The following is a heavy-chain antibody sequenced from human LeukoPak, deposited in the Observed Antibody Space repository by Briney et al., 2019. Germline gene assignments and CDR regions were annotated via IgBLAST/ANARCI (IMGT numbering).Heavy chain of an antibody. CDR2: MKQDGREK. D-gene: IGHD5-18*01. V-gene: IGHV3-7*01. CDR3: ARHLSGVTGYTYGRGIDY. Sequence: GGSLRLSCVASGFIFSNYWMSWVRQVPGKGLEWVANMKQDGREKYLVDSVKGRFTISRDNAKTSLYLQVNSLRAEDTAVYYCARHLSGVTGYTYGRGIDYWGQGTLVTVSS. J-gene: IGHJ4*02. CDR1: GFIFSNYW.